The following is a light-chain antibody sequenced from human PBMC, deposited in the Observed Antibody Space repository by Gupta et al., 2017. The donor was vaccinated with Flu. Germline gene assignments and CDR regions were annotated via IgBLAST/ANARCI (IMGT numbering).Light chain of an antibody. J-gene: IGLJ1*01. CDR2: DVS. Sequence: QSVLTQPRSVSGSPGQSVTISCTGTGSNVGGYNYVSWYQQYPGKAPKLILLDVSQRPSGVPDRFSGSKSGNTASLTISGLQAEDEADYYCCSYAGSYTYVFGTGTKVTVL. CDR3: CSYAGSYTYV. CDR1: GSNVGGYNY. V-gene: IGLV2-11*01.